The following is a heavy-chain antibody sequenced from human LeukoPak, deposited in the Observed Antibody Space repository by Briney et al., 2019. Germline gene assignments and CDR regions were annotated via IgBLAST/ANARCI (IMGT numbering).Heavy chain of an antibody. J-gene: IGHJ6*02. CDR2: ISGSGGST. V-gene: IGHV3-23*01. CDR3: TRDLMDYDVSTGLHHYYMDV. Sequence: PGGSLRLSRAASGFTFSSYAMSWVRQAPGKGLEWVSAISGSGGSTYYADSVKGRFTISRDNAKNTLYLQMNTLRVEDTAVYYCTRDLMDYDVSTGLHHYYMDVWGQGTTVTVSS. CDR1: GFTFSSYA. D-gene: IGHD3-9*01.